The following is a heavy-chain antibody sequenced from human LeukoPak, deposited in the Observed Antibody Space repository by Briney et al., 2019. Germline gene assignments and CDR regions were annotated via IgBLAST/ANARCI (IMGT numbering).Heavy chain of an antibody. D-gene: IGHD3-22*01. CDR3: AKDHSTMIVVAQFDY. V-gene: IGHV1-24*01. CDR2: FDPEDGET. CDR1: GYTLTELS. J-gene: IGHJ4*02. Sequence: ASVKVSCKVSGYTLTELSMHWVRQAPGKGLEWMGGFDPEDGETIYAQKFQGRVTMTEDTSTDTAYMELSSLRSEDTAVYYCAKDHSTMIVVAQFDYWGQGTLVTVSS.